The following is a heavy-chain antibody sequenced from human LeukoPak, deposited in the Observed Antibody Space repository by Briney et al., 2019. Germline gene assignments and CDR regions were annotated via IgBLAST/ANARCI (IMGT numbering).Heavy chain of an antibody. V-gene: IGHV3-48*03. Sequence: GGSLRLSCAASGFTFNNYEMNWVRQAPGKGLEWVSYISSSGSTIYYADSVKGRFTISRDNSKNTLYLQMNSLRAEDTAVYYCAKDWAAAGMMPDYWGQGTLVTVSS. CDR2: ISSSGSTI. CDR3: AKDWAAAGMMPDY. CDR1: GFTFNNYE. D-gene: IGHD6-13*01. J-gene: IGHJ4*02.